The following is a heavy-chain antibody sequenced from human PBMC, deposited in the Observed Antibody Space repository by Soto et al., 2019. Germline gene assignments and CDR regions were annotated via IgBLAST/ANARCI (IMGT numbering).Heavy chain of an antibody. J-gene: IGHJ5*02. CDR1: GFTFGDAW. CDR2: VKTKSEGEPT. Sequence: EVQLVESGGGWVKPGGSLTLSCVASGFTFGDAWMNWVRQAAGKGLEWVGDVKTKSEGEPTDYAAPVKGRFTIWRDDSTNTLYLQMNSLKSEDTGKYFCTTLGPSWGQGTQVTVSS. CDR3: TTLGPS. V-gene: IGHV3-15*07.